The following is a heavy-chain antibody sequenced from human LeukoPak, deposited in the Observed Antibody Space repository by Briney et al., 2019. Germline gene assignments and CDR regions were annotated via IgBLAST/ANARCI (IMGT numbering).Heavy chain of an antibody. D-gene: IGHD2-2*01. CDR1: GGTFSSYA. CDR2: IIPIFGTA. CDR3: ARDKGYCSSTSCRQYYYYYMDV. Sequence: SVKVSCKASGGTFSSYAISWVRQAPGQGLEWMGGIIPIFGTANYAQKFQGRVTITADDSTSTAYMELSSLRSEDTAVYYCARDKGYCSSTSCRQYYYYYMDVWGKGTTVTVSS. J-gene: IGHJ6*03. V-gene: IGHV1-69*13.